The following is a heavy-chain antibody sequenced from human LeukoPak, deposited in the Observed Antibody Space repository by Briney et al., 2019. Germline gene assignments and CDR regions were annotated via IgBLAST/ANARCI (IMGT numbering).Heavy chain of an antibody. D-gene: IGHD3-22*01. Sequence: GGSLRLSCAASGFIFSSYTMNWVRQAPGKGLEWVSSITSSSSYIYYADSVKGRFTISRDNAKNSLYLQMNSLRAEDTAVYYCARHVVAVGFDYWGQGTLVTVSS. CDR3: ARHVVAVGFDY. J-gene: IGHJ4*02. CDR1: GFIFSSYT. V-gene: IGHV3-21*01. CDR2: ITSSSSYI.